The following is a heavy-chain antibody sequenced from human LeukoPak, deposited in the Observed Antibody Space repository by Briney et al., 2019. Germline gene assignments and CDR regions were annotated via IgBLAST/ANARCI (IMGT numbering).Heavy chain of an antibody. V-gene: IGHV4-59*01. D-gene: IGHD3-10*01. CDR2: IFYSGST. Sequence: SETLSLTCTVSGGSISGYFWSWSRQPPGKGLEWIGYIFYSGSTNYNPSLKSRVTISVDTSKNQFSLKLSSVTAADTAVYYCARDRGIDSYYWGQGTLVTVSP. CDR1: GGSISGYF. J-gene: IGHJ4*02. CDR3: ARDRGIDSYY.